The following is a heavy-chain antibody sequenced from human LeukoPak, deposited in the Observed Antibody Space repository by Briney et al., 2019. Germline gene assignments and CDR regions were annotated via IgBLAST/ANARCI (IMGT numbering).Heavy chain of an antibody. D-gene: IGHD4-17*01. CDR2: INSDGSSI. J-gene: IGHJ4*02. V-gene: IGHV3-74*01. CDR1: GFTFSSYR. CDR3: ARFDYGDYAGAGDY. Sequence: GGSLRLSCAASGFTFSSYRMHWVRQAPGKGLVWVSRINSDGSSISYADSVKGRFTTSRDNAKNTLYLQMNSLRAEDTAVYYCARFDYGDYAGAGDYWGQGTLVTVSS.